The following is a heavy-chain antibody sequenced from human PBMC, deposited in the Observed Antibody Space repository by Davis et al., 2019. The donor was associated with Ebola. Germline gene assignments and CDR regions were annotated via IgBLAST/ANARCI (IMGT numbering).Heavy chain of an antibody. V-gene: IGHV3-49*04. CDR3: TRDLKQPPPSYYYGMDV. J-gene: IGHJ6*02. CDR2: IRSKAYGGKT. CDR1: GFTFGDYA. Sequence: GESLKISCTGFGFTFGDYAMNWVRQAPGKGLEWVGFIRSKAYGGKTQYAASVKGRVAISRDDSKSIAYLQVARLKTEDTAVYYCTRDLKQPPPSYYYGMDVWGQGTTVTVSS. D-gene: IGHD6-13*01.